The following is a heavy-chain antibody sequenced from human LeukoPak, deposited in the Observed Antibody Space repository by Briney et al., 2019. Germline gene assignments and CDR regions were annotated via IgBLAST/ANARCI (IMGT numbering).Heavy chain of an antibody. Sequence: GGSLRLSCAVSGFTFRNYSMNWVRQAPGKGLEWVSSISSSSSYIYYADSVKGRFTISRDNAKNSLYLQMNSLRAEDTAVYYCARAPGGGIAAAADFDYWGQGTLVTVSS. CDR3: ARAPGGGIAAAADFDY. J-gene: IGHJ4*02. CDR2: ISSSSSYI. D-gene: IGHD6-13*01. V-gene: IGHV3-21*01. CDR1: GFTFRNYS.